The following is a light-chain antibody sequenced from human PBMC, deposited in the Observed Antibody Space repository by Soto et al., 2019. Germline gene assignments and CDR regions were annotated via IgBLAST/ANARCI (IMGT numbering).Light chain of an antibody. CDR3: QQHISWPLT. J-gene: IGKJ4*01. V-gene: IGKV3-11*01. CDR2: DAS. CDR1: QSVTNS. Sequence: EIVLTQSPATLSLSPGERATLSCRASQSVTNSLAWYQQKPGQAHRLLVYDASNRATGIPTRFSGSGSGTDFTLTISNLEPEDFAVYYCQQHISWPLTFGGGTKVEIK.